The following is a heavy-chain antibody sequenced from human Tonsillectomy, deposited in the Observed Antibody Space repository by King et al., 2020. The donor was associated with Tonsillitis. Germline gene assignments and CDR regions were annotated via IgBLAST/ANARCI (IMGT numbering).Heavy chain of an antibody. CDR1: GGNFSHYA. CDR2: VILLFAQA. D-gene: IGHD6-13*01. Sequence: LVQSGADVRKPGSSVKVSCKASGGNFSHYAINWVRQVPGQGLEWMGGVILLFAQAIYARKFQGRLIITADDYTKTAYMDLSRLTSDDTAIYYCGRLNIVASSWYILDYWGQGTLVSVSS. CDR3: GRLNIVASSWYILDY. J-gene: IGHJ4*02. V-gene: IGHV1-69*01.